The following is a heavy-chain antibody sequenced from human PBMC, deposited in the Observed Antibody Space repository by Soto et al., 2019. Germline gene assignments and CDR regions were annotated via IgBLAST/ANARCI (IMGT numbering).Heavy chain of an antibody. Sequence: ASVKVSCKASGYTFTRYGISWLRQAPGQGLEWMGWISGYNGDTNYAQKFQGRVTMTVDTSTTTAFMELTSLTSDDRAVYYCAKNGQPPYDYYGRDVWG. J-gene: IGHJ6*02. CDR3: AKNGQPPYDYYGRDV. CDR1: GYTFTRYG. CDR2: ISGYNGDT. V-gene: IGHV1-18*01. D-gene: IGHD2-8*01.